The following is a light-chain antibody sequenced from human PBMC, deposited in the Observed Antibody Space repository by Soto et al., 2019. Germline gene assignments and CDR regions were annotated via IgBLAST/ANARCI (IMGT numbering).Light chain of an antibody. CDR2: AAS. CDR3: QQYGSSGT. J-gene: IGKJ1*01. V-gene: IGKV1-39*02. CDR1: QSISSY. Sequence: DIQMTQSPSCLSASVGDRVTSTYRASQSISSYLNWYQQKPGKAPKLLIYAASSLQSGVPSRFSGSGSGTDFTLTISRLEPEDFAVYYCQQYGSSGTFGQGTKVDIK.